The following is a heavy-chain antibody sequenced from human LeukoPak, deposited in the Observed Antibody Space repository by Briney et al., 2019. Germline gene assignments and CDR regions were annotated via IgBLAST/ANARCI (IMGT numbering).Heavy chain of an antibody. CDR3: ARDGGTWYFDL. CDR2: IYYSGST. Sequence: PSETLSLTCTVSGGSISSYYWSWIRQPPGKGLEWIGYIYYSGSTNYNPSLKSRVTISVDTSKNQFSLKLSSVTAADTAVYYCARDGGTWYFDLWGRGTLVTDSS. V-gene: IGHV4-59*01. D-gene: IGHD3-3*01. CDR1: GGSISSYY. J-gene: IGHJ2*01.